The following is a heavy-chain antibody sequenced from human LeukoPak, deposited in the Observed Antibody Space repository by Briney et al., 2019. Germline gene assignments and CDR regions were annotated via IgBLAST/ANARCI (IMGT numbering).Heavy chain of an antibody. D-gene: IGHD3-9*01. Sequence: ASVKVSCKASGYTFTSYDINWVRQATGQGLEWMGWMNPNSGNTGYAQKFQGRVTITRDTSASTAYMELSSLRSEDTAVYYCARVGETSKLRYFDWLPTRNYGMDVWGQGTTVTVSS. V-gene: IGHV1-8*03. CDR3: ARVGETSKLRYFDWLPTRNYGMDV. CDR2: MNPNSGNT. J-gene: IGHJ6*02. CDR1: GYTFTSYD.